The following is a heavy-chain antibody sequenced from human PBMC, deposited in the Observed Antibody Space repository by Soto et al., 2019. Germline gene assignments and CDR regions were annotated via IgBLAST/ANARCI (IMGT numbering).Heavy chain of an antibody. D-gene: IGHD1-26*01. J-gene: IGHJ4*02. CDR2: LDPEDGET. Sequence: QVQLVQSGAEVKKPGASVKVSCKVSGYTLTELSMHWVRQAPGEGREWMGGLDPEDGETIYAQKFQGRVTMTEDTSTDTAYMELSSLRSEDTAVYYCATVVGFYGGSYFNFDYWGQGTLVTVSS. V-gene: IGHV1-24*01. CDR1: GYTLTELS. CDR3: ATVVGFYGGSYFNFDY.